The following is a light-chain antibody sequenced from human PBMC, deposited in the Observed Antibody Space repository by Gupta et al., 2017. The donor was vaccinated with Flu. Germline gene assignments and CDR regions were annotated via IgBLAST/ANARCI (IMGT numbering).Light chain of an antibody. V-gene: IGLV2-8*01. J-gene: IGLJ2*01. CDR3: SSYAGSNTVV. Sequence: RPAGVPTRFSGSKSGNTASLTVSGLQAEEDAHYYCSSYAGSNTVVFGGGTKLTVL.